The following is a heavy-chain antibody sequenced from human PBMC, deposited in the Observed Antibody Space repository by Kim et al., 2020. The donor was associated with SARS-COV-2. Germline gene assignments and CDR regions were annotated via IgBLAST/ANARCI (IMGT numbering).Heavy chain of an antibody. Sequence: SVQGRYTNPRDNSQNTLYLPMNSLRAEDTAVYYCARDGYSSSWSDAFDIWGQGTMVTVSS. J-gene: IGHJ3*02. V-gene: IGHV3-30*07. D-gene: IGHD6-13*01. CDR3: ARDGYSSSWSDAFDI.